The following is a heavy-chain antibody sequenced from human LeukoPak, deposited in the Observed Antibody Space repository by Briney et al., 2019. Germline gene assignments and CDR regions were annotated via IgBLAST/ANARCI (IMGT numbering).Heavy chain of an antibody. Sequence: NPSETLSLTCTVSGGSISGYYWSWIRQPPGKGLERIGEINHSGSTNYNPSLKSRVTIPVDTSKNQFSLKLSSVTAADTAVYYCARHGYRGPWSKRPSWFDPWGQGTLVTVSS. D-gene: IGHD6-25*01. J-gene: IGHJ5*02. V-gene: IGHV4-34*01. CDR2: INHSGST. CDR1: GGSISGYY. CDR3: ARHGYRGPWSKRPSWFDP.